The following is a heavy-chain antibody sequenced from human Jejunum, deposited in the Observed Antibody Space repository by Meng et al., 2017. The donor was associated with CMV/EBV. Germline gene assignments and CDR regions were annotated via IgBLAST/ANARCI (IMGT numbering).Heavy chain of an antibody. Sequence: SCTASGFSFSNYWMSWVRQAPGKGLEWVANIKQDGSEKFYVDSVKGRFTISRDNAKSSLYLQMNSLRAEDTAVYYCGRNRVDYWGQGTLGTVSS. D-gene: IGHD1-14*01. J-gene: IGHJ4*02. CDR1: GFSFSNYW. CDR3: GRNRVDY. CDR2: IKQDGSEK. V-gene: IGHV3-7*01.